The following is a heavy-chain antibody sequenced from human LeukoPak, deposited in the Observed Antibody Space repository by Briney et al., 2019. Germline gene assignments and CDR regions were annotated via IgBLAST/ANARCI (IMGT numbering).Heavy chain of an antibody. CDR1: GFTLRDSY. V-gene: IGHV3-11*04. Sequence: KTGGSLRLSCVASGFTLRDSYMNWIRQAPGKGLEWISYITSSGTTMYYADSVKGRFTISRDNAKNSLHLQMNSLRAEDTAVYYCAREMYFYDDSAMEGGFDIWGQGTMVTVSS. J-gene: IGHJ3*02. CDR3: AREMYFYDDSAMEGGFDI. D-gene: IGHD3-22*01. CDR2: ITSSGTTM.